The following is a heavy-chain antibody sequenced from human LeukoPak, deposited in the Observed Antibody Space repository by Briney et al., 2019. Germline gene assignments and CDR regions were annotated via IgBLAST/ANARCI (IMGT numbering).Heavy chain of an antibody. J-gene: IGHJ4*02. CDR2: IIPIFGTA. V-gene: IGHV1-69*05. CDR3: AREQIAVAGTQQN. Sequence: SVKVSCKASGGTFSSYAISWVGQAPGQGLEWMGRIIPIFGTANYAQKLQGRVTITTDESTSTAYMELSSLRSEDTAVYYCAREQIAVAGTQQNWGQGTLVTVSS. CDR1: GGTFSSYA. D-gene: IGHD6-19*01.